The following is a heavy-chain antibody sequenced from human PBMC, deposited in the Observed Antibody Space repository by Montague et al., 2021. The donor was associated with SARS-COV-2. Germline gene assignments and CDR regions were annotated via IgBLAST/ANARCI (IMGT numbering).Heavy chain of an antibody. CDR1: GGSINNYY. D-gene: IGHD2-21*01. V-gene: IGHV4-59*12. CDR3: ARDHSS. J-gene: IGHJ5*02. Sequence: SETLSLTCTVSGGSINNYYWSWIRQPPGKGLEWVGYIFYSGGSAAYNPSLQSRVTISVDTSKNQFSLKLRSVTAADTAVFYCARDHSSWGQGTLVTVSS. CDR2: IFYSGGSA.